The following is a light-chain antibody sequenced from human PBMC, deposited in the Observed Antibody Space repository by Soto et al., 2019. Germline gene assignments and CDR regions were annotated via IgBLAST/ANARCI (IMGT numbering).Light chain of an antibody. J-gene: IGKJ5*01. V-gene: IGKV3-20*01. Sequence: EIVLTQSPVTLSLSPGERATLSCRASQSVSSSYLAWYQQKPGQAPRLLIYGASSMATGIPDRFSGSGSGTDFTLTISRLEPEDFAVYYCQQYDSSPITFGQGTRLEIK. CDR3: QQYDSSPIT. CDR1: QSVSSSY. CDR2: GAS.